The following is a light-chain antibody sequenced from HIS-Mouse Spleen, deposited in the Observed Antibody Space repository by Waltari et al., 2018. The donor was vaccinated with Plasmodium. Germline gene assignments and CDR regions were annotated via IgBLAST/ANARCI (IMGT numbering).Light chain of an antibody. CDR1: QGISSA. CDR2: DAS. CDR3: QQFNSYPLT. V-gene: IGKV1-13*02. Sequence: AIQLTPSPSSLSASVGDRVTITCRASQGISSALAWYQQKPGKAPKLLIYDASSLESGVPSRFSGSGYGTDFTLTISSLQPEDFATYYCQQFNSYPLTFGGGTKVEIK. J-gene: IGKJ4*01.